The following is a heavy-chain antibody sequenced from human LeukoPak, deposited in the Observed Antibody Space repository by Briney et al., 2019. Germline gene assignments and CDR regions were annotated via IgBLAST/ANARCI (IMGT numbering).Heavy chain of an antibody. J-gene: IGHJ4*02. V-gene: IGHV3-23*01. CDR1: GFNFANHA. CDR3: VREDTPATANY. D-gene: IGHD2-21*02. CDR2: ISGGGGTT. Sequence: GGSLRLSCAASGFNFANHAMSWVRQTPGKGLEWVSAISGGGGTTYYADSVTGRFTISRDNSKDTLFLQMHSLRPGDTAVYYCVREDTPATANYWGQGTLVTISS.